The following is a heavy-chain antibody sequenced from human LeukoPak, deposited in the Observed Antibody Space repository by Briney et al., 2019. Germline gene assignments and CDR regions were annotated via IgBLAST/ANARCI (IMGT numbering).Heavy chain of an antibody. CDR1: GLTFSSHW. V-gene: IGHV3-74*01. CDR2: ITNDGSST. J-gene: IGHJ4*02. D-gene: IGHD5-12*01. CDR3: ARGGYIDY. Sequence: PGGSLRLSCAASGLTFSSHWMHWVRQAPGKGLVWVSRITNDGSSTTYADSVKGRFTISRDTAKSSLYLQMTSLRDDDTAVYYCARGGYIDYWGQGTLVTVSS.